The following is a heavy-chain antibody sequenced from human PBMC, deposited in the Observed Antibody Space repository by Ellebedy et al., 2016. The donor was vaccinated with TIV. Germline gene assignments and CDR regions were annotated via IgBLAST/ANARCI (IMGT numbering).Heavy chain of an antibody. D-gene: IGHD7-27*01. J-gene: IGHJ3*02. Sequence: PGGSLRLSCAASGFTFRDFAMNWVRQAPGKGLEWVSATSPSGDITYFADSVKGRFTISRDNSQDTVHLQMHSLRAEDTAVYYCTKRGVAWAAFDIWGPGTLVTVSS. CDR1: GFTFRDFA. V-gene: IGHV3-23*01. CDR2: TSPSGDIT. CDR3: TKRGVAWAAFDI.